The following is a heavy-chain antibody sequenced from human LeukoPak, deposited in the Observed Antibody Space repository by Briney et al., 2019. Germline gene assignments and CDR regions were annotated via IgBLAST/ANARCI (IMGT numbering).Heavy chain of an antibody. CDR2: IWPSGST. J-gene: IGHJ4*02. CDR1: GGSISSYY. V-gene: IGHV4-4*08. Sequence: IPSETLSLTCTVSGGSISSYYWSWIRQSPGQGLEWIGYIWPSGSTNYNPSLSGRVAISLDKSRNHFTLMVTAVTAADTAFYYCARKGPEHLPTYFDHWGRGILVTVSS. D-gene: IGHD2-21*01. CDR3: ARKGPEHLPTYFDH.